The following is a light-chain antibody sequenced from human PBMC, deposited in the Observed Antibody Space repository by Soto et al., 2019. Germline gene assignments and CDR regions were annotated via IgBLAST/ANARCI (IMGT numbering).Light chain of an antibody. CDR3: TSYTTTMTLVI. Sequence: QSALTQPASVSGSPGQSITISCTGTSSDVGGYNYVSWYQQHPGKAPKLMIYEVSNRPSGVSNRSSGSKSGNTASLTISGLQVEDEADYYCTSYTTTMTLVIFGGGTKLTVL. V-gene: IGLV2-14*01. CDR1: SSDVGGYNY. CDR2: EVS. J-gene: IGLJ2*01.